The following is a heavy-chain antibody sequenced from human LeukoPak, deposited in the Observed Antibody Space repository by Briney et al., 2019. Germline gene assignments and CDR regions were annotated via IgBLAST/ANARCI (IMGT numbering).Heavy chain of an antibody. V-gene: IGHV4-34*01. CDR3: ARDLDIRGFSYGRSYYYYYYMDV. CDR1: GGSFSGYY. J-gene: IGHJ6*03. D-gene: IGHD5-18*01. Sequence: SETLSLTCAVYGGSFSGYYWSWIRQPPGKGLEWIGEINHSGSTNYNPSLKSRVTISVDTSKNQFSLKLSPVTAADTAVYYCARDLDIRGFSYGRSYYYYYYMDVWGKGTTVTISS. CDR2: INHSGST.